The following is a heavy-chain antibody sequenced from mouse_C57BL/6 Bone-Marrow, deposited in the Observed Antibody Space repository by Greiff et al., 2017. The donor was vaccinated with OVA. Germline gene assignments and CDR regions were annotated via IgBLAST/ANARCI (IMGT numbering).Heavy chain of an antibody. CDR1: GYTFTSYC. CDR2: IYPRSGST. D-gene: IGHD3-2*02. J-gene: IGHJ2*01. V-gene: IGHV1-81*01. Sequence: VQLLEPGAELVRPGASVKLSCKASGYTFTSYCITWVKQRTGQGLEWIGDIYPRSGSTYYNEKFKGKATLTAAKSSSTAYMQLRSLTSEDAAVYFCAGVEDSSGYLDYWGKGTTLTVAS. CDR3: AGVEDSSGYLDY.